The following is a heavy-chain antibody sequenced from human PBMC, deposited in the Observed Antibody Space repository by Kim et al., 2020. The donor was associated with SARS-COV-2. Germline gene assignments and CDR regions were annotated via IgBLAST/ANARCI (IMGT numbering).Heavy chain of an antibody. CDR1: GGSFSGYY. Sequence: SETLSLTCAVYGGSFSGYYWSWIRQPPGKGLEWIGEINHSGSTNYNPSLKSRVTISVDTSKNQFSLKLSSVTAADTAVYYCARGYSAMVRGPHAFDYWGQGTLVTVSS. CDR2: INHSGST. D-gene: IGHD3-10*01. J-gene: IGHJ4*02. V-gene: IGHV4-34*01. CDR3: ARGYSAMVRGPHAFDY.